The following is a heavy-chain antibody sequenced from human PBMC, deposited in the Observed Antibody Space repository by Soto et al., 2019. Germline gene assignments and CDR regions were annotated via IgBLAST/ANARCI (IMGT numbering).Heavy chain of an antibody. J-gene: IGHJ5*02. V-gene: IGHV4-59*04. D-gene: IGHD2-21*01. CDR2: MYHSGNT. CDR3: ASSKYDVVAGSVWFDP. CDR1: GGSITSYH. Sequence: SETLSLTCIVSGGSITSYHWSWIRQPPGQGLEWIGYMYHSGNTYYNPSLKGRVTISLDHSRNQFSLRLNSVTAADTAVYFCASSKYDVVAGSVWFDPWGQGTLVTVSS.